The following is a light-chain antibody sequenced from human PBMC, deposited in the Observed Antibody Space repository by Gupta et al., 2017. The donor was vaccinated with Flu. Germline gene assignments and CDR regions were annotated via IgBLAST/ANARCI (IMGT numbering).Light chain of an antibody. J-gene: IGKJ4*01. CDR1: ESVSSY. V-gene: IGKV3-11*01. CDR2: DAS. CDR3: QQRSKWPFT. Sequence: PASLSLSPGERAALSCRASESVSSYLAWYQQKPGQAPGLLIYDASNRATDIPARFSGSGSGTEFTLTISSREPEDSAVYYCQQRSKWPFTFGGGTKVEIK.